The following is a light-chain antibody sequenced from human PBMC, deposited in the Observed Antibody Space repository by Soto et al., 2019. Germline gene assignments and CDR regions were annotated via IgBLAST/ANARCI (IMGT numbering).Light chain of an antibody. J-gene: IGLJ1*01. CDR3: SSYAGSNNYV. Sequence: QSGLTQPPSASGSPGQSVTISCTGTSSDVGGYNYVSWYQHHPGKAPKLMIYDVSKRPSGVPDRFSGSKSGNTASLTVSGLQAEDEADYYCSSYAGSNNYVFGTGTKVTVL. V-gene: IGLV2-8*01. CDR1: SSDVGGYNY. CDR2: DVS.